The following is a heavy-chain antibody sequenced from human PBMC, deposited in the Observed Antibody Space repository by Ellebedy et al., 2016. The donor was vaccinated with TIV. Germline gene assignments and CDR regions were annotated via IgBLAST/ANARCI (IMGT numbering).Heavy chain of an antibody. CDR1: GLTVSSTY. CDR2: IHTGGDT. V-gene: IGHV3-66*01. Sequence: GGSLRLSCAASGLTVSSTYMSWVRQAPGKGLEWIAVIHTGGDTNYADSVKGRFTMSIYTSKTPVHLQINSVRVEDTAVYYCAGETFNDVDLIIWGVLDTWGQGTMVTVSS. CDR3: AGETFNDVDLIIWGVLDT. D-gene: IGHD1-1*01. J-gene: IGHJ3*02.